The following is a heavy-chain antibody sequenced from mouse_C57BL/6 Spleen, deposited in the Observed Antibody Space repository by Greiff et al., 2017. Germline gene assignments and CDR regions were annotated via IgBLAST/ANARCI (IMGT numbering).Heavy chain of an antibody. D-gene: IGHD2-10*02. CDR2: IYPGDGDT. V-gene: IGHV1-82*01. J-gene: IGHJ2*01. Sequence: QVQLQQSGPELVKPGASVKISCKASGYAFSSSWMNWVKQRPGKGLEWIGRIYPGDGDTNYNGKFKGKATLTADKSSSTAYMQLSSLTSEDSAVYFCARGGPRKGTYFDYWGQGTTLTVSS. CDR3: ARGGPRKGTYFDY. CDR1: GYAFSSSW.